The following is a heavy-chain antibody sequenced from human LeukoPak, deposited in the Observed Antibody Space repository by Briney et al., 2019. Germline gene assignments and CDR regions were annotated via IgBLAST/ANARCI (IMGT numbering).Heavy chain of an antibody. D-gene: IGHD4-17*01. CDR3: ARSLPPDGGLLRD. Sequence: PGGSLRLSCAASGFTVSNNYMSWVRQAPGKGLEWVANIKQDGSEKYYVDSVKGRFTISRDNSKNTLYLQMHSLRADDTAVYYCARSLPPDGGLLRDWGQGTLVTVSS. CDR2: IKQDGSEK. CDR1: GFTVSNNY. V-gene: IGHV3-7*03. J-gene: IGHJ4*02.